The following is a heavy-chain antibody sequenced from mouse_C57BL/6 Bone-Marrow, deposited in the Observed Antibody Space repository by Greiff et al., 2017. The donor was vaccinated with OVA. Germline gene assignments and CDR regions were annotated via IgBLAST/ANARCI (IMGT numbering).Heavy chain of an antibody. CDR2: ISSGSSTI. D-gene: IGHD1-1*01. J-gene: IGHJ4*01. Sequence: DVQLVESGGGLVKPGGSLKLSCAASGFTFSDYGMHWVRQAPEKGLEWVAYISSGSSTIYYADTVKGRFTISRDNAKNTLFLQMTSLRSEDTAMYYCANLLLHAMDYWGQGTSVTVSS. V-gene: IGHV5-17*01. CDR1: GFTFSDYG. CDR3: ANLLLHAMDY.